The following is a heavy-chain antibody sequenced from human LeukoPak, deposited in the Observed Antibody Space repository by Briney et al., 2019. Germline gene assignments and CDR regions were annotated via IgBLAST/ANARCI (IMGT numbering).Heavy chain of an antibody. J-gene: IGHJ3*02. CDR2: IDPHSGDT. V-gene: IGHV1-2*02. D-gene: IGHD3-22*01. CDR3: AREYYDSSGRKHGFDT. CDR1: GYTFTDYY. Sequence: ASVKVSCKASGYTFTDYYMHWVRQAPGQGLEWMGWIDPHSGDTNYAQKLQGRVTMTRDTSISTAYMELSRLRSDDTAIYYCAREYYDSSGRKHGFDTWGQGTKVTVSS.